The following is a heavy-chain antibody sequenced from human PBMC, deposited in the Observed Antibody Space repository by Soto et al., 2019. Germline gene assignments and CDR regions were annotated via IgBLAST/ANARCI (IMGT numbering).Heavy chain of an antibody. CDR2: IIPVLGTT. V-gene: IGHV1-69*18. J-gene: IGHJ4*02. CDR3: ARDGGCGELTY. CDR1: GDTFSGYP. D-gene: IGHD3-16*01. Sequence: QVQLVQSGAELKKPGSSVKVSCKASGDTFSGYPINWVRQAPGEGLEWMGRIIPVLGTTNDAQRFEGRVTFTADETTHTAYMELRGLLSEDTAVYYCARDGGCGELTYGGPGTLVPVSS.